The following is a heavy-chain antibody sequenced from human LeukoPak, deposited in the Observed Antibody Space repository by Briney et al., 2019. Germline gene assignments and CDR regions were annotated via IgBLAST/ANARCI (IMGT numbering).Heavy chain of an antibody. CDR1: GFTFSHAW. CDR2: VKSKTDGGIT. J-gene: IGHJ4*02. CDR3: TVVNYGSGSYPLGY. V-gene: IGHV3-15*01. D-gene: IGHD3-10*01. Sequence: GGSLRLSCAASGFTFSHAWMSWVRQAPGKGLEWVGRVKSKTDGGITDYAAPVKGRFTTSRDDSKNTLYLEMNSLKTEDTAVYYCTVVNYGSGSYPLGYWGQGTLVTVSS.